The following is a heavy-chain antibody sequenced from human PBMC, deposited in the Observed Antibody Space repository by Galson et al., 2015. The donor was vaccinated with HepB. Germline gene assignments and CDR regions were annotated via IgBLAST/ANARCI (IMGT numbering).Heavy chain of an antibody. D-gene: IGHD6-13*01. Sequence: SLRLSCAASGFTFSSYGMHWVRQAPGKGLEWVAVIWYDGSNKYYADSVKGRFTISRDNSKNTLYLQMNSLRTEDTAVYYCARASTGGWAAAADYWGPGTLVTVSS. CDR2: IWYDGSNK. CDR1: GFTFSSYG. V-gene: IGHV3-33*01. CDR3: ARASTGGWAAAADY. J-gene: IGHJ4*02.